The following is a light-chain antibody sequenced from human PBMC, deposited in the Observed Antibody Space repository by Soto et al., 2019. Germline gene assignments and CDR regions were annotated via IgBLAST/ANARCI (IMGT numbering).Light chain of an antibody. CDR1: QSVINSY. J-gene: IGKJ1*01. CDR3: QQYVISPWT. CDR2: GAS. V-gene: IGKV3-20*01. Sequence: EIVLTQSPGTLSLSPGERATLSCRASQSVINSYLAWYQHKTGQAPRLLIYGASSRATGIPDKFSGSGSGTDFPLTISRLEPEDFAVYYCQQYVISPWTFGQGTKVEIK.